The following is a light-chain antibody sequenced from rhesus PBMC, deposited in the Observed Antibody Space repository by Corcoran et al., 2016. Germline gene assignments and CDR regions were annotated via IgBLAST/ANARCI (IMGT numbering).Light chain of an antibody. V-gene: IGKV3-35*01. CDR3: HQYSNWPR. CDR2: DSS. CDR1: QSVSI. Sequence: IVLTQSPATLSLSPGEGGTLSCRASQSVSIFAWYQQKPGQAPRLLIYDSSNRATGIPFRLSGSGSGTEFTLTISSLEPEDVGVYFCHQYSNWPRFGQGTKVEIK. J-gene: IGKJ2*01.